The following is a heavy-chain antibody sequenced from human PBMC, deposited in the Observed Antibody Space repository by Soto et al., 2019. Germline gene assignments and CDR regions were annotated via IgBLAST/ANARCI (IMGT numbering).Heavy chain of an antibody. Sequence: PSQTLSVTCAISGDSVSSNSAAWNWIRQSPSRVLEWLGRTYYRSKWYNDYAVSVKSRITINPDTSKNQFSLQLNSVTPEDTAVYYCARAQQLVRSYYYYGMDVWGQGTTVTVSS. V-gene: IGHV6-1*01. J-gene: IGHJ6*02. CDR3: ARAQQLVRSYYYYGMDV. D-gene: IGHD6-13*01. CDR1: GDSVSSNSAA. CDR2: TYYRSKWYN.